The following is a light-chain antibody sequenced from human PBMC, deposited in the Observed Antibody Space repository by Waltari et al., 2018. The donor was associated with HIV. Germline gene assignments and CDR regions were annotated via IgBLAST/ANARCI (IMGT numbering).Light chain of an antibody. CDR2: DVS. CDR1: SSDVGGYNY. CDR3: CSYAGSYTFVV. V-gene: IGLV2-11*01. J-gene: IGLJ2*01. Sequence: QSALTQPRSVSGSPGQSVTISCTGTSSDVGGYNYVSWYQHHPGKAPKLMIYDVSKRPSGVPGLFAGSKSGNTASLTIAGLQADDEADYPCCSYAGSYTFVVFGGGTTLIVL.